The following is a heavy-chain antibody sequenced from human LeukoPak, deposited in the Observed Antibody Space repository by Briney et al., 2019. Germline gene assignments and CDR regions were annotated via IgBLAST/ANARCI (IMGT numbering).Heavy chain of an antibody. CDR2: ISAYNGNT. D-gene: IGHD6-13*01. Sequence: GASVNVSCKASGYIFTTYGISWVRQAPGQGLEWMGWISAYNGNTNYAQRLQGRVTMTTDTSKGTAYMELRSLRSDDTAVYYCARVWGAAPRILTGYFDLWGRGTLVAVSS. V-gene: IGHV1-18*01. J-gene: IGHJ2*01. CDR3: ARVWGAAPRILTGYFDL. CDR1: GYIFTTYG.